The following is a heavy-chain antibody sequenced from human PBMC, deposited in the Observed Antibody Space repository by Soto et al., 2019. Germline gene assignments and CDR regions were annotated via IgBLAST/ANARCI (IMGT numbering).Heavy chain of an antibody. V-gene: IGHV1-46*01. J-gene: IGHJ4*02. CDR1: GGTFSSYA. D-gene: IGHD3-22*01. CDR2: INPSGGST. CDR3: ARVRRSSGYYYGY. Sequence: AAVKFSCKASGGTFSSYAISWVRQAPGQGLEWMGIINPSGGSTSYAQKFQGRVTVTRDTSTSTVYMELSSLRSEDTAVYYCARVRRSSGYYYGYWGQGTPVTVSS.